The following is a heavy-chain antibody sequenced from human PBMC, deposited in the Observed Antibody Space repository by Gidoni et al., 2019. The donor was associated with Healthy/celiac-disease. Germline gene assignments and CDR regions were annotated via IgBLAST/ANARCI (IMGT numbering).Heavy chain of an antibody. Sequence: QVQLQESGPGLVKPSETLSLTCTVSGGSISSYYGSWMRQPAGKGLEWIGRIYTSGSTNYNPSLKSRVTMSVDTSKNQFSLKLSSVTAADTAVYYCARDPYSSSWYGSGAFDIWGQGTMVTVSS. V-gene: IGHV4-4*07. CDR3: ARDPYSSSWYGSGAFDI. D-gene: IGHD6-13*01. J-gene: IGHJ3*02. CDR2: IYTSGST. CDR1: GGSISSYY.